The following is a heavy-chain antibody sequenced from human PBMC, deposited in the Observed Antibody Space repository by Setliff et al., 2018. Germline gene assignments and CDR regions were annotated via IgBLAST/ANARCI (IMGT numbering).Heavy chain of an antibody. D-gene: IGHD5-18*01. V-gene: IGHV2-70*11. J-gene: IGHJ4*02. CDR2: IDWDDDK. Sequence: TLSLTCSVSGGPISSYYWSWIRQPPGKALEWLARIDWDDDKYYSTSLKTRLTISKDTSKNQVVLTMTNMDPVDTATYYCARIRGYSYGFDYWGQGTLVTVSS. CDR1: GGPISSYYW. CDR3: ARIRGYSYGFDY.